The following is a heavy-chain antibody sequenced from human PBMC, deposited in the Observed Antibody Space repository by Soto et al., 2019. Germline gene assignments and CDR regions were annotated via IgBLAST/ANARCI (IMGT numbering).Heavy chain of an antibody. D-gene: IGHD2-15*01. J-gene: IGHJ6*03. CDR1: GLTVSSKY. CDR2: INSGGST. Sequence: GGSLRLSCAASGLTVSSKYMSRVSQAPGRGLEWVSLINSGGSTADADSVKGRFTISRDKSKNTLHLQMNSLRDEDTAVYYCARDGLNCSGGRCFGVRMDVWGKGTTVTVSS. CDR3: ARDGLNCSGGRCFGVRMDV. V-gene: IGHV3-66*01.